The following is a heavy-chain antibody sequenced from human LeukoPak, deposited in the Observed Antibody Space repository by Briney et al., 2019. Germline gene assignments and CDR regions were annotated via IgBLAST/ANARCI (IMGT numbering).Heavy chain of an antibody. D-gene: IGHD3-3*01. Sequence: GGSLRLSCAASGFTFSSYGMSWVRQAPGKGLEWVSAISGSGGSTYYADSVKGRFTISRDNAKNSLYLQMNSLRAEDTAVYYCARSPSYDFWSGYYVDGGNWFDPWGQGTLVTVSS. CDR2: ISGSGGST. V-gene: IGHV3-23*01. J-gene: IGHJ5*02. CDR1: GFTFSSYG. CDR3: ARSPSYDFWSGYYVDGGNWFDP.